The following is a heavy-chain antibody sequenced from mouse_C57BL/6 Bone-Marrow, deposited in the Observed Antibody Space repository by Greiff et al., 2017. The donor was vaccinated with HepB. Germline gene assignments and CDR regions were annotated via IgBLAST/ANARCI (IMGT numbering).Heavy chain of an antibody. CDR2: ISSGGSYT. CDR3: AREWYAMDY. V-gene: IGHV5-6*01. CDR1: GFTFSSYG. J-gene: IGHJ4*01. Sequence: EVQLVESGGDLVKPGGSLKLSCAASGFTFSSYGMSWVRQTPDKRLEWVATISSGGSYTYYPDSVKGRFTISRDNAKNTLYLQMSSLKSEGTAMYYCAREWYAMDYWGQGASVTVSS.